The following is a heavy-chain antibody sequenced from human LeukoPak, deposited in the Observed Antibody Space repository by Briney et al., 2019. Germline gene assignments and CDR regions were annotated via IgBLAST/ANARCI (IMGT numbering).Heavy chain of an antibody. CDR3: ARDPGSSSSYYYYYMDV. CDR2: INPNSGGT. V-gene: IGHV1-2*02. Sequence: ASVKVSCKASGYTFTGYYMHWVRQAPGQGLEWMGWINPNSGGTNYAQKFQGRVTMTRDTSISTAYMELSRLRSDDTAVYYCARDPGSSSSYYYYYMDVWGKGTTVTVSS. D-gene: IGHD6-6*01. J-gene: IGHJ6*03. CDR1: GYTFTGYY.